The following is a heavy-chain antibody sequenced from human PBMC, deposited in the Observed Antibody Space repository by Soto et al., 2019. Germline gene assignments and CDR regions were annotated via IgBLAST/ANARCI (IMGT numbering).Heavy chain of an antibody. CDR1: PGSISSSY. D-gene: IGHD6-6*01. J-gene: IGHJ4*02. V-gene: IGHV4-59*01. Sequence: QEQLQESGPGLVKPSETLTLSCTVSPGSISSSYWSWIRQPPGKGLGWIGHVAYSGTTKHNPSLKGRGSISVSSSTRQLSLRLSSVTAADTAVYYCAREAQDYYFDYWGQGILVTVSS. CDR2: VAYSGTT. CDR3: AREAQDYYFDY.